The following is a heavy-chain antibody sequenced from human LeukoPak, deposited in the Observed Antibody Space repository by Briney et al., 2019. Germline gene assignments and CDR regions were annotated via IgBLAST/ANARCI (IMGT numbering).Heavy chain of an antibody. Sequence: GESLKISCKGSGYSFTSNWIAWVRQMPGKGLEWVGIIYPGDSDTRYSPSFQGQVTISADKSISTAYLQWSSLKASDTAMYYCAGQDIVVVATTTRAFDIWGQGTMVTVSS. J-gene: IGHJ3*02. CDR1: GYSFTSNW. CDR2: IYPGDSDT. V-gene: IGHV5-51*01. CDR3: AGQDIVVVATTTRAFDI. D-gene: IGHD2-15*01.